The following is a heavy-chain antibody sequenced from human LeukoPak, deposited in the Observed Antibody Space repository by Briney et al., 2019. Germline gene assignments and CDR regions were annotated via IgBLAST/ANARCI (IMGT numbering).Heavy chain of an antibody. D-gene: IGHD3-10*01. CDR3: ARGSGFAFDY. V-gene: IGHV3-23*01. J-gene: IGHJ4*02. CDR1: GFTFNSYA. Sequence: GGSLRLSCAASGFTFNSYAMSWVRQAPEKGLEWVATISGSGGGTYYADSVKGRFTISRDNAKNSLYLQMNSLRAEDTAVYYCARGSGFAFDYWGRGTLVTVSS. CDR2: ISGSGGGT.